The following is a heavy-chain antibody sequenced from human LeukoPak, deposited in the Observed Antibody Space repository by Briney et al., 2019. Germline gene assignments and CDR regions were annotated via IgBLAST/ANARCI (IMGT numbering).Heavy chain of an antibody. CDR1: GDSISSHH. CDR2: IYYSGRT. CDR3: ARIITYYDFSCWFDP. Sequence: PSETLSLTCIVSGDSISSHHWSWIRQPPGKGLEWIGSIYYSGRTYYNPSLKSRVTISVDTSKNQFSLKLSSVTAADTAVYYCARIITYYDFSCWFDPWGQGTLVTVSS. J-gene: IGHJ5*02. D-gene: IGHD3-3*01. V-gene: IGHV4-59*05.